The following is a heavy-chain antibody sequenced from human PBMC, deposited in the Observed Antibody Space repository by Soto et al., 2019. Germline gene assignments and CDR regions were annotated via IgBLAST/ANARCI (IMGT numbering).Heavy chain of an antibody. D-gene: IGHD3-10*01. V-gene: IGHV1-18*01. CDR2: ISTYTGHT. CDR1: GYTFTNSD. Sequence: QVHLVQSGAEVKKPGASVKVSCKASGYTFTNSDIPWVRQAPGQGLEWMGWISTYTGHTNYAQKLQGRVTMTTGTSTGPGYMELRSRRADDTAVYYWARGYDHGWGRPTPGGMDVGGQGTTVTVSS. CDR3: ARGYDHGWGRPTPGGMDV. J-gene: IGHJ6*02.